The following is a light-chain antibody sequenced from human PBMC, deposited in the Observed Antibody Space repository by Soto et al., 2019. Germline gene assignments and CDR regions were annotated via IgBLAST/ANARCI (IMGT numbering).Light chain of an antibody. CDR1: SSDVGGYKY. CDR3: SSYAGINNLGV. CDR2: EVN. J-gene: IGLJ1*01. V-gene: IGLV2-8*01. Sequence: QSALTQPPSASGSPGQSVTISCTGTSSDVGGYKYVSWYQQHPGKAPKLMIFEVNKRPSGVPDRFSGSKSGNTASLTVSGLPAEDEDDYYCSSYAGINNLGVFGTGTKLTVL.